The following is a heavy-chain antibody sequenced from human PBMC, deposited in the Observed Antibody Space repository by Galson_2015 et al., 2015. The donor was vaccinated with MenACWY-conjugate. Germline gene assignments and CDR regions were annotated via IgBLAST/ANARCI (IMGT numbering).Heavy chain of an antibody. J-gene: IGHJ5*02. CDR3: ARDPTAMATNWFDP. CDR2: ISSSSTI. D-gene: IGHD5-18*01. V-gene: IGHV3-69-1*01. Sequence: SLRLSCAASGFSFNYAWMNWVRQAPGKGLEWVSYISSSSTIYYADSVKGRFTISRDNAKNSLYLQMNSLRDEDTAVYYCARDPTAMATNWFDPWGQGTLVTVSS. CDR1: GFSFNYAW.